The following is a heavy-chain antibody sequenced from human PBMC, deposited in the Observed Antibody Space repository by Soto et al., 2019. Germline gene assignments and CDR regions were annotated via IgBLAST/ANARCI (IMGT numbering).Heavy chain of an antibody. V-gene: IGHV3-21*01. J-gene: IGHJ6*02. D-gene: IGHD6-13*01. Sequence: GGSLRLSCAASGFTFSSYSMNWVRQAPGKGLEWVSSISSSSSYIYYADSVKGRFTISRDNAKNSLYLQMNSLRAEDTAVYYCVRDQGSDSSSWAKYYYYYYGMDVWGQGTTVTVSS. CDR3: VRDQGSDSSSWAKYYYYYYGMDV. CDR1: GFTFSSYS. CDR2: ISSSSSYI.